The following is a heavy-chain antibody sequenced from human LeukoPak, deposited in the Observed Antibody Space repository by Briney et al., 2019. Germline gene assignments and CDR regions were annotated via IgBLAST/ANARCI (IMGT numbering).Heavy chain of an antibody. Sequence: SKTLSLTCAVYGGSFSGYYWSWIRQPPGKGLEWIGEINHSGSTNYNPSLKSRVTISVDTSKSQFSLKLSSVTAADTAVYYCARGYSSSPPPKNYYYYYYMDVWGKGTTVTVSS. J-gene: IGHJ6*03. CDR2: INHSGST. CDR3: ARGYSSSPPPKNYYYYYYMDV. CDR1: GGSFSGYY. D-gene: IGHD6-13*01. V-gene: IGHV4-34*01.